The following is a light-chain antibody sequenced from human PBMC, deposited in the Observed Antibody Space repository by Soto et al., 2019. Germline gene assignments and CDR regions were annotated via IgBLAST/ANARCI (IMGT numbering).Light chain of an antibody. V-gene: IGKV3-20*01. CDR2: GAS. J-gene: IGKJ4*01. CDR1: QSVSSGY. CDR3: QQYGSSPP. Sequence: EIVLPQSTGTLSLSPGESATLSCRASQSVSSGYLAWYQQKPGQAPRLLIYGASSRATGIPDRFSGSGCGPDFTLTISRLEPEDLAVSYCQQYGSSPPFGGGTKGEIK.